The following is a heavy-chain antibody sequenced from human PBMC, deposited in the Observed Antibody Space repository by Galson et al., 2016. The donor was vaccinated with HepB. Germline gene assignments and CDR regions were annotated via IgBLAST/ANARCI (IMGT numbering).Heavy chain of an antibody. Sequence: SLRLSCAGSGFTFSHAWLNWVRQAPGKGLEWVSAIYSGGSTYYADAVKGHFTVSRDNPKNTVYLQMNSLRAEDTAVYYCAREAIAAAGTHDACDIWGQGTMVTVCS. CDR3: AREAIAAAGTHDACDI. CDR1: GFTFSHAW. V-gene: IGHV3-53*01. CDR2: IYSGGST. D-gene: IGHD6-13*01. J-gene: IGHJ3*02.